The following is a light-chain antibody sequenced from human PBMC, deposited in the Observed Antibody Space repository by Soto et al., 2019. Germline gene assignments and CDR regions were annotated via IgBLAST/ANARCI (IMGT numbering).Light chain of an antibody. V-gene: IGLV2-11*01. CDR1: SSDIGHYNY. CDR3: SSYAGRYSVV. J-gene: IGLJ3*02. Sequence: QSALTQPRSVSGSRGQSVTITCSGTSSDIGHYNYVSWYQQHPGRAPKLIIYDVIKRPAGAPDRFSGSTTGNTASLTISGLQADDEADYYCSSYAGRYSVVFGGGTKVTVL. CDR2: DVI.